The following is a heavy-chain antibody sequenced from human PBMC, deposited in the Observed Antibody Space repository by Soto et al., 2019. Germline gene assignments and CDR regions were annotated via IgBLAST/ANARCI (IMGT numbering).Heavy chain of an antibody. J-gene: IGHJ6*02. V-gene: IGHV3-23*01. CDR2: ISGSGGST. CDR3: AKGTAAAGNYYYDGMDV. D-gene: IGHD6-13*01. CDR1: GFTFSSYA. Sequence: EVQLLESGGGLVQPGGSLRLSCAASGFTFSSYAMSWVRQAPGKGLEWVSSISGSGGSTYYADSVKGRFTISRDNSKNTLYLQMNSLRAEDTAVYYCAKGTAAAGNYYYDGMDVWGQGTTVTVSS.